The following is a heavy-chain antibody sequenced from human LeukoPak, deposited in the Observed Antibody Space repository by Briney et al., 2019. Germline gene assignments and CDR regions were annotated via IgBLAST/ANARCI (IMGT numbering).Heavy chain of an antibody. V-gene: IGHV4-4*02. CDR3: ARPSGYSYGYGIDY. J-gene: IGHJ4*02. Sequence: AGTLSLTCAVSGGSIRSSNWWSWVRQPPGKGLEWTGSIYYSGSTYYNPSLKSRVTISVDTSKNQFSLKLSSVTAADTAVYYCARPSGYSYGYGIDYWGQGTLVTVSS. D-gene: IGHD5-18*01. CDR1: GGSIRSSNW. CDR2: IYYSGST.